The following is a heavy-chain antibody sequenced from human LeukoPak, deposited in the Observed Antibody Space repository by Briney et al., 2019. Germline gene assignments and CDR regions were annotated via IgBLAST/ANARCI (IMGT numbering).Heavy chain of an antibody. Sequence: ASVTVSCTASGGTFSSYAISWVRQAPGQGLEWMGRIILILGIANYAQKFQGRVTITADKSTSTAYMELSSLRSEDTAVYYCARELRYFDWLSGDYYYYYMDVWGKGTTVTVSS. CDR3: ARELRYFDWLSGDYYYYYMDV. D-gene: IGHD3-9*01. CDR1: GGTFSSYA. CDR2: IILILGIA. V-gene: IGHV1-69*04. J-gene: IGHJ6*03.